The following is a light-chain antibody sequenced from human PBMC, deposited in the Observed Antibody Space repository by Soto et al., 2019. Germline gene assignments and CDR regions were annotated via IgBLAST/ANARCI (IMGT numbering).Light chain of an antibody. V-gene: IGKV1-5*01. CDR3: QQYNSSPWT. CDR1: QSITKW. Sequence: DIQMPQSPSTLSASVGDIVTITCRASQSITKWLAWYQQKPWKAPKLLIHEVSTLESGASLTFRGSGSGTEFTLCISSLQPDDFATYYCQQYNSSPWTFGQGTKVEIK. J-gene: IGKJ1*01. CDR2: EVS.